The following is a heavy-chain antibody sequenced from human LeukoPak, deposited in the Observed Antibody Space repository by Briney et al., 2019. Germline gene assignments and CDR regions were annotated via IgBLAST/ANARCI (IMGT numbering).Heavy chain of an antibody. D-gene: IGHD3-3*01. CDR1: GFTFTSSA. Sequence: GTSVKVSFKASGFTFTSSAMQWVRQARGQRLEWIGWIVVGSGNTNYAQKFQERVTITRDMSTSTAYMELSSLRSEDTAVYYCAADQYDFWSGYYRGAFDIWGQGTMVTVSS. J-gene: IGHJ3*02. CDR3: AADQYDFWSGYYRGAFDI. CDR2: IVVGSGNT. V-gene: IGHV1-58*02.